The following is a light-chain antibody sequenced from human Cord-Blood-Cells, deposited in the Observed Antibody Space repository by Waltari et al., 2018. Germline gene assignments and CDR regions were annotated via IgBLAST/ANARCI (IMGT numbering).Light chain of an antibody. CDR1: QSVSSN. CDR3: QQYNNWPPRT. V-gene: IGKV3-15*01. Sequence: DIVMTQSPPTLSVSPGERATLSCGASQSVSSNLDWYQQKPGEAPRLLIYGASSRGTGSPARFSGSGSGTEFTLPISSMQSEDFAVYYCQQYNNWPPRTFGGGTKVEIK. CDR2: GAS. J-gene: IGKJ4*01.